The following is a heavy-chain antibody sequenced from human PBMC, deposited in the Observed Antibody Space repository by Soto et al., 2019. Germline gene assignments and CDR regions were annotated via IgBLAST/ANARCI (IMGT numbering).Heavy chain of an antibody. CDR2: IWYDGSNK. CDR1: EFTFSSYG. V-gene: IGHV3-33*01. D-gene: IGHD2-21*02. J-gene: IGHJ4*02. CDR3: ARDLRALCHGGNFVRPDY. Sequence: QMQLVESGGGVVQPGRSLRLSCAASEFTFSSYGMHWVRQAPGKGLEWVAVIWYDGSNKYYADSVKGRFTISRDNSKNTLYMQMNSLRAEDTAVYYCARDLRALCHGGNFVRPDYWGQGTLVTVSS.